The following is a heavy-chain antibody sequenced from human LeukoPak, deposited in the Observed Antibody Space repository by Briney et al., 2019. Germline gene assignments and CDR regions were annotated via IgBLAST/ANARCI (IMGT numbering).Heavy chain of an antibody. V-gene: IGHV4-39*01. Sequence: PSETLSLTCTVSGGSISSSSYFWGWIRQPPGEGLEWIGTLYFGGSTYYNPSLKSRVTISVDTSKSQFSLKLSSVTAADTAVYFCARRYYYIDYWGQGNLVTVSS. CDR3: ARRYYYIDY. J-gene: IGHJ4*02. D-gene: IGHD5-18*01. CDR1: GGSISSSSYF. CDR2: LYFGGST.